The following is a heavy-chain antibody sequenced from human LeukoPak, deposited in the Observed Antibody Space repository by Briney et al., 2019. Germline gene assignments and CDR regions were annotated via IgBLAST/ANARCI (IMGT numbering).Heavy chain of an antibody. J-gene: IGHJ3*02. V-gene: IGHV1-69*04. CDR3: AREGPDVARGGDAFDI. CDR2: IIPILGIA. D-gene: IGHD2-15*01. Sequence: SVKVSCKASGGTFSSYAISWVRQAPGQGLEWMGRIIPILGIANYAQKFQGRVTITADKSTSTAYMELSSLRSEDTAVYYCAREGPDVARGGDAFDIWGQGTMVTVSS. CDR1: GGTFSSYA.